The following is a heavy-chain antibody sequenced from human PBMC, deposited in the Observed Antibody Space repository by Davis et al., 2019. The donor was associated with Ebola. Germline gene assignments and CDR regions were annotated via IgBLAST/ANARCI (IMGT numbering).Heavy chain of an antibody. Sequence: PGGSLRLSCAASGFTFSSYSMNWVRQAPGKGLEWVANIKQDGSEKYYVDSVKGRFTISRDNAKNSLYLQMNSLRAEDTAVYYCARRTTFSDYWGQGTLVTVSS. D-gene: IGHD2/OR15-2a*01. CDR2: IKQDGSEK. V-gene: IGHV3-7*01. J-gene: IGHJ4*02. CDR3: ARRTTFSDY. CDR1: GFTFSSYS.